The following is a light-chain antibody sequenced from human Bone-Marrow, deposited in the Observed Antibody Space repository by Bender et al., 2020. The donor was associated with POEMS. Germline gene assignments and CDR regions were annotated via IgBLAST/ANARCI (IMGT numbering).Light chain of an antibody. CDR2: EVD. CDR1: SSDVGNYNL. J-gene: IGLJ3*02. Sequence: QSALTQPASVSGSPGQSITISCTGTSSDVGNYNLVSWYQQHPGKAPKLIILEVDKRPSGVSSRFSGSRSGSTAALTISGRQADDESDYYCCSYAGDYTWVFGGGTKLTVL. CDR3: CSYAGDYTWV. V-gene: IGLV2-23*02.